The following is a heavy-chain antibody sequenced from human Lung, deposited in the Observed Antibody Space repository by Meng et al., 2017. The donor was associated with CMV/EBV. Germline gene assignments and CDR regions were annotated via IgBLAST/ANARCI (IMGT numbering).Heavy chain of an antibody. D-gene: IGHD2-15*01. CDR1: GYTVGSYG. CDR3: ASGTPGRSYCDY. J-gene: IGHJ4*02. CDR2: FVNYVDT. V-gene: IGHV1-18*01. Sequence: QVPLLQAGPEVKKAGVSVRVSCKASGYTVGSYGICWVRQAPGQGLEWMGWFVNYVDTYPAPKFQGRVTMTTDTHTNTAFMELRSLTSDDTAVYYCASGTPGRSYCDYWGQGTLVTVSS.